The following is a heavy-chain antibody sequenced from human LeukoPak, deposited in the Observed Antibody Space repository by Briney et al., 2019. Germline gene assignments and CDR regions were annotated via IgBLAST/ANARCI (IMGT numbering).Heavy chain of an antibody. J-gene: IGHJ4*02. CDR1: GFTFSNAW. CDR3: TTGAGGSYYVVEY. CDR2: FKSRTDGGTT. V-gene: IGHV3-15*01. D-gene: IGHD1-26*01. Sequence: GGSLRLSCAASGFTFSNAWMNWVRQAPGKGLEWVGRFKSRTDGGTTDYAAPVKGRFTISRDDSKNTLYLQMNSLKTEDTAVYYCTTGAGGSYYVVEYWGQGTLVTVSS.